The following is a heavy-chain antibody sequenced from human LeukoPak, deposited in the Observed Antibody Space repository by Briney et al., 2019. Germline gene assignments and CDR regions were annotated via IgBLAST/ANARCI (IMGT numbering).Heavy chain of an antibody. D-gene: IGHD3-22*01. CDR2: IIPIFRTA. J-gene: IGHJ6*03. V-gene: IGHV1-69*06. Sequence: ASVKVSCKASGGTFSSHVFSWVRQAPGQGLEWMGGIIPIFRTANYAQKFQGRLTITADKSTSTAYMELSSLRSDDTAVYYCARDLGYYYDSSGYYMDVWGKGTTVTISS. CDR1: GGTFSSHV. CDR3: ARDLGYYYDSSGYYMDV.